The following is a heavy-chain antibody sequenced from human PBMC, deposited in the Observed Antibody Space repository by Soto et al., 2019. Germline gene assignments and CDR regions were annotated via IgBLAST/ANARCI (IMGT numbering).Heavy chain of an antibody. CDR1: GFTFSSYW. Sequence: EVQLVESGGGXXXXXXSLRLSCAASGFTFSSYWMHWVRQAPGKGLVWVSRINSDGSSTSYADSVKGRFTISRDNAKKTLYLQMTSLRAEDTAVYYCARGGSLNWYFDLWGRGTLVTVSS. V-gene: IGHV3-74*01. CDR3: ARGGSLNWYFDL. D-gene: IGHD1-26*01. CDR2: INSDGSST. J-gene: IGHJ2*01.